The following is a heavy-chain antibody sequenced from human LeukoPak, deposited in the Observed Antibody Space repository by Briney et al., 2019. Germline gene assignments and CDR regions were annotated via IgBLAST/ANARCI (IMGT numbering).Heavy chain of an antibody. CDR1: GYTFTTYY. CDR3: ARRDGDGDY. V-gene: IGHV1-46*01. D-gene: IGHD4-17*01. J-gene: IGHJ4*02. Sequence: ASVKVSCKASGYTFTTYYIHWVRQAPGQGLEWMGIINPIGGTTDYAQKFQGRVTMTRDTSTSTVYMELSSLRSEDTAVYYCARRDGDGDYWGQGTLVTVSS. CDR2: INPIGGTT.